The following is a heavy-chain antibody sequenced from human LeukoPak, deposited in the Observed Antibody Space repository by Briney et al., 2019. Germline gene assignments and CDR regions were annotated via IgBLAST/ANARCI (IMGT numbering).Heavy chain of an antibody. D-gene: IGHD5-18*01. Sequence: PSETLSLTCTVFGGSISSSHWWTWVRHSPGKGLEWIGEIYHNGNTNYNPSLRSRVTMSVDMSNNQFSLNLNSVTAADTAVYSCAPPPGHTYGPLYYSGLRTLVTVSS. CDR3: APPPGHTYGPLYY. V-gene: IGHV4-4*01. J-gene: IGHJ4*02. CDR2: IYHNGNT. CDR1: GGSISSSHW.